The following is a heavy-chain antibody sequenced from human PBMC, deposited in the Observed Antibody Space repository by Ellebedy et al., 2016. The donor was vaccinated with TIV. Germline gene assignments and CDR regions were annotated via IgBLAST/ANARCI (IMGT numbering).Heavy chain of an antibody. CDR3: VRDRVGWYDY. CDR2: IKQDGSEK. J-gene: IGHJ4*02. Sequence: GESLKISCAASGFTFSSYWMSWVRQAPGKGLEWVANIKQDGSEKRYVDSVKGRFSISRDNTKNSFFLQMNSLRVEDTAVYYCVRDRVGWYDYWGQGTLVTVSS. V-gene: IGHV3-7*03. D-gene: IGHD6-19*01. CDR1: GFTFSSYW.